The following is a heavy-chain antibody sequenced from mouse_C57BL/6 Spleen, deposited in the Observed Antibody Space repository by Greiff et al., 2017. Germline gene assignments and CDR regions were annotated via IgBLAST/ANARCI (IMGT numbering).Heavy chain of an antibody. CDR2: LDPSDSYT. V-gene: IGHV1-69*01. D-gene: IGHD2-4*01. CDR1: GYTFTNYW. CDR3: ARFDYQYYFDY. Sequence: QVQLQQPGAELVMPGASVKLSCKASGYTFTNYWMHWVKQRPGHGLEWIGELDPSDSYTNYNQKFKGKSTLTVDKSSSTAYMQLSSLTSEDSAVYYCARFDYQYYFDYWGQGTTLTVSS. J-gene: IGHJ2*01.